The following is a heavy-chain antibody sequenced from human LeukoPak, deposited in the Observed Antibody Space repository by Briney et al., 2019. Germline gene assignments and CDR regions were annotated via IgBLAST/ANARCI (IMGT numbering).Heavy chain of an antibody. Sequence: SETLSLTCAVSGGSISSSPYYWAWIRQPPGRGLEWIGSIYYRGNTYHNPSLKSRVTISVDTSQNQFSLNVISVTAADTAVYYCARPTTGTAAPGYDYWGQGTLVTVAS. D-gene: IGHD6-6*01. J-gene: IGHJ4*02. V-gene: IGHV4-39*01. CDR1: GGSISSSPYY. CDR2: IYYRGNT. CDR3: ARPTTGTAAPGYDY.